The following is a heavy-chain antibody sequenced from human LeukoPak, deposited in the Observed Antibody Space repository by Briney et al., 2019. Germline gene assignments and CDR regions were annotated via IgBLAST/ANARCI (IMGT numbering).Heavy chain of an antibody. CDR2: ISGGGDAT. D-gene: IGHD3-10*01. CDR3: AKSLSLLWFGELSNY. CDR1: DFSFITYA. V-gene: IGHV3-23*01. J-gene: IGHJ4*02. Sequence: GGSLRLSCAASDFSFITYAMSWVRQAPGKGLEWVSTISGGGDATYYADSVKGRFTISRDNSKNTLYLQMNSLRAEDTAVYYCAKSLSLLWFGELSNYWGQGTLVTVSS.